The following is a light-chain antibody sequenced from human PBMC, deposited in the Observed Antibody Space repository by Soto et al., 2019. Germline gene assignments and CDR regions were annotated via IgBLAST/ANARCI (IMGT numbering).Light chain of an antibody. J-gene: IGKJ1*01. CDR2: KAS. Sequence: DIQMTQSPSTLSASVGDRVTISCRASQSISNWLAWYQQKPGQAPKLLVFKASRLESGFPSRFSGTGSGTEFTLTISSLQPDDFATYYCQQYNSYPLTFGQGTRVEIK. V-gene: IGKV1-5*03. CDR1: QSISNW. CDR3: QQYNSYPLT.